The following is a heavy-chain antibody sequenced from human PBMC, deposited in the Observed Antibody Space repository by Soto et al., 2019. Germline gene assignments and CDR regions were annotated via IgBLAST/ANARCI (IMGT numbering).Heavy chain of an antibody. J-gene: IGHJ6*02. CDR2: IHPDDSAT. V-gene: IGHV5-51*03. CDR3: ARYLGNSFAMDV. CDR1: GYSFTTSW. D-gene: IGHD3-16*01. Sequence: PGESLKISCKGAGYSFTTSWIGWVRQMPGKGLEWLGIIHPDDSATRYSPSFQGQVIISVDKSISTAYLQWSSLKASDTAMIYCARYLGNSFAMDVWGQGTTVTVSS.